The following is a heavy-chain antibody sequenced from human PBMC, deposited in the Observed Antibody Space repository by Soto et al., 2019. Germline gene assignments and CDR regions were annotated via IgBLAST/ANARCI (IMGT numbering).Heavy chain of an antibody. V-gene: IGHV1-69*04. CDR3: AKDHAGLFDI. CDR2: IIPILGIA. Sequence: GASVKVSCKASGGTFSSYTISWVRQAPGQGLEWMGRIIPILGIANYAQKFQGRVTITADKSTSTAYMELSSLRAEDTAVYYCAKDHAGLFDIWGQGTMVTVPS. CDR1: GGTFSSYT. J-gene: IGHJ3*02.